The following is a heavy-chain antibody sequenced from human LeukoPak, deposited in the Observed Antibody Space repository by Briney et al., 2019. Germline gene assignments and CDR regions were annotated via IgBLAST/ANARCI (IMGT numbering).Heavy chain of an antibody. CDR3: AKESAYCSSTSCSEYFQH. D-gene: IGHD2-2*01. J-gene: IGHJ1*01. Sequence: GGSLRLSCAASGFTFSSYGMHWVRQAPGKGLEWVAFIRYDGSNKYYADSVKGRFTISRDNSKNTLYLQMNSLRAEDTAVYYCAKESAYCSSTSCSEYFQHWGQGTLVTVSS. V-gene: IGHV3-30*02. CDR1: GFTFSSYG. CDR2: IRYDGSNK.